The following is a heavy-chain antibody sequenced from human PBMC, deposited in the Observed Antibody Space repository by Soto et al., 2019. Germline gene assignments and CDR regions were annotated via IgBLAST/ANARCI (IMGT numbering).Heavy chain of an antibody. D-gene: IGHD3-10*01. V-gene: IGHV1-24*01. CDR2: FDPEDGET. J-gene: IGHJ3*02. CDR1: WYTLPEIF. CDR3: ATDFRLVGGAFDI. Sequence: GASVKVSFKVSWYTLPEIFMHLVGQAPGKGLEWMGGFDPEDGETIYAQKFQGRVTMTEDTSTDTAYMELSSLRSEDTAVYYCATDFRLVGGAFDIWGQGTMVTVSS.